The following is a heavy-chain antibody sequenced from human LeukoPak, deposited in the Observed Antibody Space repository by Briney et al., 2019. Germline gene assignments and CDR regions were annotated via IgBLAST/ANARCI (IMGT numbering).Heavy chain of an antibody. CDR1: GFTVSNNY. D-gene: IGHD3-16*01. Sequence: GGSLRLSCAASGFTVSNNYMSWVRKAPGKGLEWVSVIYSGDNTYYVESVKGRFTISRDNSKNTPFLQMNRLSAEDTAVYYCSGRRVLDASFDYWGQGTLVTVSS. CDR2: IYSGDNT. CDR3: SGRRVLDASFDY. J-gene: IGHJ4*02. V-gene: IGHV3-66*02.